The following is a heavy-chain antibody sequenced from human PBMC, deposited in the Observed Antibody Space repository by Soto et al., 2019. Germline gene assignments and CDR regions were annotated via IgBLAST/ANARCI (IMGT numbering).Heavy chain of an antibody. CDR2: INPSGGST. J-gene: IGHJ6*02. CDR1: GYTFTSYY. V-gene: IGHV1-46*01. D-gene: IGHD1-26*01. Sequence: ASVKVSCKASGYTFTSYYMHWVRQAPGQGLEWMGIINPSGGSTSYAQKFQGRVTMTRDTSTSTVYMELSSLRSEDTAVYYCAKDGRVIVGATTWHYYYGMDVWGQGTTVTVSS. CDR3: AKDGRVIVGATTWHYYYGMDV.